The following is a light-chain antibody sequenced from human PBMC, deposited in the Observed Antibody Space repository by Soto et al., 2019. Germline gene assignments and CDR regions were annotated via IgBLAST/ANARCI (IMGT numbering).Light chain of an antibody. CDR2: DAS. CDR3: QQYNDSFPYT. CDR1: QTISNW. Sequence: DIQITQSPSTLSASVGDRVTITCRASQTISNWLAWYQQKPGKAPTLLIYDASTLERGVPSRFSGTGSGTEFTLSIDSLQPDDFATYYCQQYNDSFPYTFGQGTRLEIK. V-gene: IGKV1-5*01. J-gene: IGKJ5*01.